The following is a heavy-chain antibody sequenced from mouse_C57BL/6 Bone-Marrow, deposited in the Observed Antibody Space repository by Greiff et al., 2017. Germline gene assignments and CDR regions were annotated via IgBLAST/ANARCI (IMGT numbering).Heavy chain of an antibody. CDR1: GYTFTSYW. D-gene: IGHD2-1*01. CDR3: TREGNYDPCYAMDY. Sequence: EVQLQQSGTVLARPGASVKMSCKTSGYTFTSYWMHWVKQRPGQGLEWIGAIYPGNSDTSYNQKFKGKAKLTAVTSASTAYMELSSLTNEDSAVYYCTREGNYDPCYAMDYWGQGTSVTVSS. V-gene: IGHV1-5*01. J-gene: IGHJ4*01. CDR2: IYPGNSDT.